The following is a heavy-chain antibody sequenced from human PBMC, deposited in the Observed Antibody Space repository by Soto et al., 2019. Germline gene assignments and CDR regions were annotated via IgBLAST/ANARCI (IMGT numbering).Heavy chain of an antibody. CDR2: ITTGGNA. CDR1: GFSFSNHD. CDR3: VRVNADAYDV. J-gene: IGHJ3*01. Sequence: EVQLVESWGDLVQPGGSLRLSCAAAGFSFSNHDMHWVRQRKGKGLEWVSGITTGGNAYVADSVKGRFSISRENAKNSFYLQTSSLRAEDTAMYYCVRVNADAYDVWGQGTMVTVSS. V-gene: IGHV3-13*01.